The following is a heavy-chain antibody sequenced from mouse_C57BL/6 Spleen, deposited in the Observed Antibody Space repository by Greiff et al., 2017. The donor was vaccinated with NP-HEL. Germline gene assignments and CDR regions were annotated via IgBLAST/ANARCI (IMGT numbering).Heavy chain of an antibody. D-gene: IGHD2-2*01. Sequence: EVQLQQSGPGLVKPSQSLSLTCSVTGYSITSGYYWNWIRQFPGNKLEWMGYISYDGSNNYNPSLKNRISITRDTSKNQFFLKLNSVTTEDTATYYCARDALWLRRDYYAMDYWGQGTSVTVSS. CDR3: ARDALWLRRDYYAMDY. CDR2: ISYDGSN. CDR1: GYSITSGYY. J-gene: IGHJ4*01. V-gene: IGHV3-6*01.